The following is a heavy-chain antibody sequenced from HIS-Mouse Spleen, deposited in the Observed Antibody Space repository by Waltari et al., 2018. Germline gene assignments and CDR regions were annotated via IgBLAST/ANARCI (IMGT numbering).Heavy chain of an antibody. CDR2: IRSKAYGGTT. J-gene: IGHJ4*02. Sequence: EVQLVESGGGLVQPGRSLRLSCTASGFTFGDYAMSWFRQAPGKGLEWVGFIRSKAYGGTTEYAAAVKGRFTISRDDSKSIAYLQMNSLKTEDTAVYYCTRVELRTSYGDYVGGYFDYWGQGTLVTVSS. D-gene: IGHD4-17*01. V-gene: IGHV3-49*03. CDR1: GFTFGDYA. CDR3: TRVELRTSYGDYVGGYFDY.